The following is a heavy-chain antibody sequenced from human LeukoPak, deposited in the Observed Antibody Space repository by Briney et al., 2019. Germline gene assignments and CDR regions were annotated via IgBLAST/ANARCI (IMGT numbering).Heavy chain of an antibody. V-gene: IGHV3-23*01. CDR3: AKGNSGYFADL. D-gene: IGHD3-22*01. CDR2: ISNDGGGT. J-gene: IGHJ5*02. Sequence: GGSLRLSCSASGFIFNNYGLMWVRQAPGKGLEWVSAISNDGGGTTYADFVKGRFTISRDNSKNTLSLQMNGLRPEDTALYYCAKGNSGYFADLWGQGTVVTVSS. CDR1: GFIFNNYG.